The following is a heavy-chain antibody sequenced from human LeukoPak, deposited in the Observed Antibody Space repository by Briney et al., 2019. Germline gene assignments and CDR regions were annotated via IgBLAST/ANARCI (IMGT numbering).Heavy chain of an antibody. CDR1: GYSVNDYY. CDR3: ARDSSDILTGYYHF. D-gene: IGHD3-9*01. CDR2: INPNSGRT. Sequence: ASVKVSCKTSGYSVNDYYLHWVRQAPGQGLEWMGWINPNSGRTHYAPKFQGRVTLTTDTSITTAYMELSSLTSGDTALYYCARDSSDILTGYYHFWGQGTLVTVSS. V-gene: IGHV1-2*02. J-gene: IGHJ4*02.